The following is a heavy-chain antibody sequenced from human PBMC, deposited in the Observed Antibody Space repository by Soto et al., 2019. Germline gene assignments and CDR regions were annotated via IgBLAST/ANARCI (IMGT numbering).Heavy chain of an antibody. V-gene: IGHV4-39*01. CDR1: GGSISSSSYY. J-gene: IGHJ6*02. D-gene: IGHD3-22*01. Sequence: SETLSLTCTVSGGSISSSSYYWGWIRQPPGKGLEWIGSIYYGGSTYYNPSLQSRVTISVETSKSQFSLKLSSVTAADTAVYYCAGGDYYHSSGYYFYYYTMDVWGQGTTVTVSS. CDR2: IYYGGST. CDR3: AGGDYYHSSGYYFYYYTMDV.